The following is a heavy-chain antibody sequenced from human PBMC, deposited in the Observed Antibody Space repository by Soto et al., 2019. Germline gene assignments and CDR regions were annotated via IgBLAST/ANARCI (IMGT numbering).Heavy chain of an antibody. V-gene: IGHV4-31*03. D-gene: IGHD4-17*01. CDR1: GGSVSSGSYY. CDR2: IYYSGST. J-gene: IGHJ6*03. Sequence: PSETLSLTCTVSGGSVSSGSYYWSWIQQHPGKGLEWIGYIYYSGSTYYNPSLKSRVTMSVDTSKNQFSLKLSSVTAADTAVYYCARQIRYPYYMDVWGKGTTVTVSS. CDR3: ARQIRYPYYMDV.